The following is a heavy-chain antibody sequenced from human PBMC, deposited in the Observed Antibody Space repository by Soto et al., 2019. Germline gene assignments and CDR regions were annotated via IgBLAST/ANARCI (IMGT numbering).Heavy chain of an antibody. CDR3: ARVPPGDSSGYYFYYYGMDV. CDR1: GGTFSSYA. Sequence: ASVKVSCKASGGTFSSYAISWVRQAPGQGLGWMGGIIPIFGTANYAQKFQGRVTITADESTSTAYMELSSLRSEDTAVYYCARVPPGDSSGYYFYYYGMDVWGQGTTVTVSS. CDR2: IIPIFGTA. V-gene: IGHV1-69*13. D-gene: IGHD3-22*01. J-gene: IGHJ6*02.